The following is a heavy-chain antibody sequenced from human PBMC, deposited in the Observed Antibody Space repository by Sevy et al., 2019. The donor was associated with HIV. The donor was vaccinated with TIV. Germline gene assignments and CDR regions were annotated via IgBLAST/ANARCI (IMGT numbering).Heavy chain of an antibody. CDR1: GYSFTSYW. J-gene: IGHJ6*02. D-gene: IGHD6-13*01. Sequence: GESLKISCKGSGYSFTSYWIGWVRQMPGKGLEWMGIIYPGDSDTRYSPSFQGQVTISDDKSISTAYLQWSSLKASDTAMYYCASGLAAAGSDYYYYGMDVWGQGTTVTVSS. CDR2: IYPGDSDT. CDR3: ASGLAAAGSDYYYYGMDV. V-gene: IGHV5-51*01.